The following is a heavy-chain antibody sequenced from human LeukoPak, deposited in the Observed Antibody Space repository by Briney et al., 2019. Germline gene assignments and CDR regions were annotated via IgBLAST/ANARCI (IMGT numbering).Heavy chain of an antibody. CDR2: VIPIFGTA. CDR1: GYTFTSYA. D-gene: IGHD5-18*01. V-gene: IGHV1-69*06. CDR3: ATRYSYGRDY. Sequence: SVKVSCKASGYTFTSYAISWVRQAPGQGLEWMGGVIPIFGTANYAQKFQGRVTITADKSMSTAYMELSSLRSEDTAVYYCATRYSYGRDYWGQGTLVTVSS. J-gene: IGHJ4*02.